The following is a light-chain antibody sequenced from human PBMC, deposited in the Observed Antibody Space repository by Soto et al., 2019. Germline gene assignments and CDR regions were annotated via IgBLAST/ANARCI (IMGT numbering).Light chain of an antibody. CDR2: DAS. Sequence: EIVMTQSPATLSVSPGERATLSCRASQSVNSNLAWYRQKPCQAPRLLISDASTRATGVPARFSGSGSGTDFTLTISSPQSEDAGIYYCDQYNFWPPLTFGGGIKVEIK. CDR3: DQYNFWPPLT. J-gene: IGKJ4*01. V-gene: IGKV3-15*01. CDR1: QSVNSN.